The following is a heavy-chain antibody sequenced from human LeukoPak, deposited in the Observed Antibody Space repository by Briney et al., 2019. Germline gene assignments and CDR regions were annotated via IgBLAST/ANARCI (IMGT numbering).Heavy chain of an antibody. J-gene: IGHJ4*02. Sequence: GSLRLSCAASGFTFSDYYMSRIRQPPGKGLEWIGYIYYSGSTNYNPSLKSRVTISVDTSKNQFSLKLSSVTAADTAVYYCASSSTSFYYFDYWGQGTLVTVSS. CDR2: IYYSGST. CDR3: ASSSTSFYYFDY. V-gene: IGHV4-59*01. CDR1: GFTFSDYY. D-gene: IGHD2-2*01.